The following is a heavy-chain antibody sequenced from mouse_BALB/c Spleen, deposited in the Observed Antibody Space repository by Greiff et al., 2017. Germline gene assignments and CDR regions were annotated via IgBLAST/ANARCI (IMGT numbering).Heavy chain of an antibody. CDR1: GYTFTSYW. J-gene: IGHJ4*01. V-gene: IGHV1S127*01. CDR2: IDPSDSYT. CDR3: TRGGSSTMITTRGVYYYAMDY. D-gene: IGHD2-4*01. Sequence: VQLQQPGAELVKPGASVKMSCKASGYTFTSYWMHWVKQRPGQGLEWIGTIDPSDSYTSYNQKFKGKATLTVDTSSSTAYMQLSSLTSEDSAVYYCTRGGSSTMITTRGVYYYAMDYWGQGTSVTVSS.